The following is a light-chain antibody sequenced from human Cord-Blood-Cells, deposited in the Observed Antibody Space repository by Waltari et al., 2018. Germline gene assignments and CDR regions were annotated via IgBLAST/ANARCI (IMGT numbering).Light chain of an antibody. CDR3: QQYGSSPPLT. J-gene: IGKJ4*01. CDR1: QSVSSSY. CDR2: GAS. Sequence: DIVLTQSPGTLSLSPGERATLSCRASQSVSSSYLAWYQQKPGQAPRLLIYGASSRVTGIPDRFSGSGSGTDFTLTISRLEPEDFAVYYCQQYGSSPPLTFGGGTKVEIK. V-gene: IGKV3-20*01.